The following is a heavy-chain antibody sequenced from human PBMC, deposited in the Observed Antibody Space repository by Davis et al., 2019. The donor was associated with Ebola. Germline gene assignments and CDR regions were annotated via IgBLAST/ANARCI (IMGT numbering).Heavy chain of an antibody. CDR1: GFTFHDYA. CDR3: AKGARSNDGDYFDQ. J-gene: IGHJ4*02. D-gene: IGHD1-1*01. V-gene: IGHV3-9*03. Sequence: SLKISCAASGFTFHDYAMHWVRQAPGKGLEWVSGISWNGGNIAYADSVMGRFTISRDNVKNSLYLQMNSLRTEDMALYYCAKGARSNDGDYFDQWGQGTLVTVSS. CDR2: ISWNGGNI.